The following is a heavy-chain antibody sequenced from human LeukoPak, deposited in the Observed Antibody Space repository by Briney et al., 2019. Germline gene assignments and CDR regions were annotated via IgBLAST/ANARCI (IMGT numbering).Heavy chain of an antibody. Sequence: PSETLSLTCAVYGGSFSGYYWSWIRQPPGKGLEWIGEINHSGSINYNPSLKSRVTISVDTSKNQFSLKLSSVTAADTAVYYCARRALIRHPFGYWGQGTLVTVSS. CDR3: ARRALIRHPFGY. D-gene: IGHD4-17*01. V-gene: IGHV4-34*01. CDR1: GGSFSGYY. J-gene: IGHJ4*02. CDR2: INHSGSI.